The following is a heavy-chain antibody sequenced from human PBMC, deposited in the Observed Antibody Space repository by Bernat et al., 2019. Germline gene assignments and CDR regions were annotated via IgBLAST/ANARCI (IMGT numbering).Heavy chain of an antibody. V-gene: IGHV1-69*01. J-gene: IGHJ4*02. CDR1: GGTSSSYA. CDR3: ARGVDCSSTSCYPFDY. D-gene: IGHD2-2*01. Sequence: QVQLVQSGAGVKKPGSSVKVSCKASGGTSSSYAISWVRQAPGQGLEWMGGIIPSVGTANYAQKFQGRVTITADESTSTAYMELSSLRSEDTAVYYCARGVDCSSTSCYPFDYWGQGTLVTVSS. CDR2: IIPSVGTA.